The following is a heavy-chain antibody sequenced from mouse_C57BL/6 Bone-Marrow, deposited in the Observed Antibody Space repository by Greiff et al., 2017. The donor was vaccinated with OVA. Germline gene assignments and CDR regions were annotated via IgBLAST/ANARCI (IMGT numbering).Heavy chain of an antibody. D-gene: IGHD1-1*01. Sequence: QVQLKQSGAELARPGASVKLSCKASGYTFTSYGLSWVKQRTGQGLEWIGEIYPRSGNTYYNEKFKGKATLTADKSSSTAYMELRSLPSEDSAVYFCARYSIYYYGSGYYFDYGGQGTTLTVSS. J-gene: IGHJ2*01. CDR2: IYPRSGNT. CDR1: GYTFTSYG. V-gene: IGHV1-81*01. CDR3: ARYSIYYYGSGYYFDY.